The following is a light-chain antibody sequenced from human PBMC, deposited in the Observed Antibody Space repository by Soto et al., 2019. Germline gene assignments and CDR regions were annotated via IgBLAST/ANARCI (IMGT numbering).Light chain of an antibody. Sequence: DVALTQSPLSLPVTLGQPASISCRSSQSLVKSNGNTYLTLFQQRPGQSPRRLIYEVSNRDSGVPDRFSGSGSGTDFTLEISRVEAEDAGLYYCMQGTHWPFTFGRGTKLEIK. CDR3: MQGTHWPFT. J-gene: IGKJ2*01. CDR1: QSLVKSNGNTY. V-gene: IGKV2-30*01. CDR2: EVS.